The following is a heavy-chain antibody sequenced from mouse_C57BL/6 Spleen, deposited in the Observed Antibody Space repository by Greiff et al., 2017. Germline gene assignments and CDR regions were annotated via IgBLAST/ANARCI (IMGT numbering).Heavy chain of an antibody. Sequence: DVHLVESGGGLVKPGGSLKLSCAASGFTFSSYAMSWVRQTPEKRLEWVATISDGGSYTYYPDNVKGRFTISRDNAKNNLYLQMSHLKSEDTAMYYCARDQFDYWGQGTTLTVSS. J-gene: IGHJ2*01. CDR3: ARDQFDY. CDR1: GFTFSSYA. CDR2: ISDGGSYT. V-gene: IGHV5-4*01.